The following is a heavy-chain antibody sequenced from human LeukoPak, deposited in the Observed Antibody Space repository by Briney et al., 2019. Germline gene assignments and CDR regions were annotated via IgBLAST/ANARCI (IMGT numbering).Heavy chain of an antibody. CDR3: ARIFHYYGSGSYYSHFDY. V-gene: IGHV1-18*01. CDR1: GYTFTSYG. CDR2: ISAYNGNT. J-gene: IGHJ4*02. D-gene: IGHD3-10*01. Sequence: GASVKVSCKASGYTFTSYGISWVRQAPGQGLEWMGWISAYNGNTNYAQKLQGRVTMTTDTSTSTAYMELRSLRSDDTAVYYCARIFHYYGSGSYYSHFDYWGQGTLVTVSS.